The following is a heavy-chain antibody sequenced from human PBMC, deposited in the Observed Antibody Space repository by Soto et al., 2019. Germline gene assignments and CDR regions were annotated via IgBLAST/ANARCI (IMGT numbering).Heavy chain of an antibody. CDR1: GGSISSYY. V-gene: IGHV4-59*01. Sequence: QVQLQESGPGLVKPSETLSLTCTVSGGSISSYYWSWIRQPPGKGLVWIGYIYYSGSTNYNPSLKSRVTISVDTSKNQFSLKLSSVTAADTAVYYCARRVYGDYVQWYFDLWGRGTLVTVSS. J-gene: IGHJ2*01. CDR2: IYYSGST. CDR3: ARRVYGDYVQWYFDL. D-gene: IGHD4-17*01.